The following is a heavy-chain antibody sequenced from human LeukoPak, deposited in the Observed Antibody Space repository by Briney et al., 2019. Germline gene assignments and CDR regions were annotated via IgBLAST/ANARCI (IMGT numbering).Heavy chain of an antibody. Sequence: GGSLRLSCAASGFTFSSYAMSWVRQAPGKRLEWVSSFSGGAGKTYYADSVKGRFTISRDNSQNTVYPQMSSLRAEDTAVYYCAKDQYIYGSSPFDYWGQGTLVTVSS. CDR2: FSGGAGKT. CDR1: GFTFSSYA. V-gene: IGHV3-23*01. J-gene: IGHJ4*02. CDR3: AKDQYIYGSSPFDY. D-gene: IGHD3-10*01.